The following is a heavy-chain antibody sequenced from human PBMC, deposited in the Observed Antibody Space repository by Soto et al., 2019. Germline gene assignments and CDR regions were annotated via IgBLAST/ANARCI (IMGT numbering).Heavy chain of an antibody. Sequence: PGGSLRLSCAASGFTFSNAWMSWVRQAPGKGLEWVGRIKSKTDGGTTDYAAPVKGRFTISRDDSKNTLYLQMNSLKTEDTAVYYCTTDTSLYYSSGYPSYWGQGTLVTVSS. CDR3: TTDTSLYYSSGYPSY. CDR1: GFTFSNAW. V-gene: IGHV3-15*01. J-gene: IGHJ4*02. D-gene: IGHD3-22*01. CDR2: IKSKTDGGTT.